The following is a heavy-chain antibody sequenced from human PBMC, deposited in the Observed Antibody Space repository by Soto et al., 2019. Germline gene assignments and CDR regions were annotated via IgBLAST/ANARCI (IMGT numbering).Heavy chain of an antibody. Sequence: QVQLQQWGTGLLKSSETLSLNCAVYGGSFSPYYWSWVRQPPGKGLEWIGETDESGGIYYNPSLKSRVTVSLDTSKKQFSLEVKSVTAADTVVYYCAIGRWGNKYWGQGSLVEGSS. D-gene: IGHD3-16*01. V-gene: IGHV4-34*01. CDR3: AIGRWGNKY. CDR1: GGSFSPYY. CDR2: TDESGGI. J-gene: IGHJ4*02.